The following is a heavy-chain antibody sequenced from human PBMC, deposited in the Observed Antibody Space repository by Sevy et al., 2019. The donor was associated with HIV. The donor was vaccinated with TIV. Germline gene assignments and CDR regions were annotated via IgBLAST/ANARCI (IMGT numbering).Heavy chain of an antibody. CDR1: GFIFSRYD. CDR2: ISDGGGQT. D-gene: IGHD3-22*01. CDR3: AKPPRDNHGSESTGYEPN. J-gene: IGHJ4*02. V-gene: IGHV3-23*01. Sequence: GGSLRLSCAASGFIFSRYDMSWVRQAPGKGLEWVSSISDGGGQTSYADSVRGRFFISRDNSKYTLSLQMDSLRAEDTAVYYCAKPPRDNHGSESTGYEPNWGQGTLVTVSS.